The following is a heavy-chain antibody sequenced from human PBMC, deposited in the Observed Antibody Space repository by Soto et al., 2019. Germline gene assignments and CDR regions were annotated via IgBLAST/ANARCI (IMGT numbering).Heavy chain of an antibody. Sequence: SETLSLTCTVSGGSISSYYWSWIRQPPGKGLEWIGYIYYTGSTNYNPSLKSRVTISVDTSKNQFSLKLSSVTAADTAVYYCATRAADYNFWSGYYSYYYFMDVWGKGTTVTVSS. CDR1: GGSISSYY. CDR2: IYYTGST. CDR3: ATRAADYNFWSGYYSYYYFMDV. V-gene: IGHV4-59*08. D-gene: IGHD3-3*01. J-gene: IGHJ6*03.